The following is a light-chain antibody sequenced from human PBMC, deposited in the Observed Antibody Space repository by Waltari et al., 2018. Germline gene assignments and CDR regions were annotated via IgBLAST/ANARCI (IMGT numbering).Light chain of an antibody. J-gene: IGKJ2*01. CDR2: RTS. CDR1: QSIDSTY. V-gene: IGKV3-20*01. Sequence: EIVLTQSPGTLSLSPGERATLSCRASQSIDSTYVAWYQQTPGRAPRLLLDRTSSRATGIPDRFTGSGSGKDFTLTISRLEPEDFAVYYCQQYFRSPFTFGQGTKVDI. CDR3: QQYFRSPFT.